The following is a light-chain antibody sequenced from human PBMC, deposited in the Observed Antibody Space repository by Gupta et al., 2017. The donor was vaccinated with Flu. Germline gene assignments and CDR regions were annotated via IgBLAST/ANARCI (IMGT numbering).Light chain of an antibody. CDR1: SSKIGSNT. Sequence: QSVLTQPPSASATPGQRVTISCSGSSSKIGSNTVNWYQQLPGTAPKLLIYSNNQRPSGVPDRFSGSKSGTSASLAISGLQSEDEADYYCAAWDDSLNGRVFGGGTKLTVL. J-gene: IGLJ3*02. V-gene: IGLV1-44*01. CDR3: AAWDDSLNGRV. CDR2: SNN.